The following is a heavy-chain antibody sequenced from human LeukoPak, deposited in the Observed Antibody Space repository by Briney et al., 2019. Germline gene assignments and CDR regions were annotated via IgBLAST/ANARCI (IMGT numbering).Heavy chain of an antibody. D-gene: IGHD5-18*01. CDR3: ARGRVDTAMVSGYFDY. Sequence: PSETLSLTCTVSGGSISSYYWSWIRQPPGKGLEWIGYIYYSGSTNYNPSLKSRVTISVDTSKNQFSLKLSSVTAADTAVYYCARGRVDTAMVSGYFDYWGQGTLVTVSS. V-gene: IGHV4-59*01. J-gene: IGHJ4*02. CDR2: IYYSGST. CDR1: GGSISSYY.